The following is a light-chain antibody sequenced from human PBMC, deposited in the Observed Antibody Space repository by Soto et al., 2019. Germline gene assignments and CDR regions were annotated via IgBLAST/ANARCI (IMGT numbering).Light chain of an antibody. V-gene: IGKV1-5*01. CDR1: QSINNR. CDR2: DAS. J-gene: IGKJ1*01. Sequence: IQMTQSPSTLFASIGDRVTITCRASQSINNRLAWYQQMPGKAPNLLIYDASSLESGVPSRFRGSGSETEFTLTISGLPPDDFATYYCQQFIDGWTFGQGTKVDIK. CDR3: QQFIDGWT.